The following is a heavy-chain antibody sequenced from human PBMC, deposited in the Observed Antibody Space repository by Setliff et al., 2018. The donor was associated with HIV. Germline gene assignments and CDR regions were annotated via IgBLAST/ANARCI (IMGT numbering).Heavy chain of an antibody. D-gene: IGHD4-4*01. V-gene: IGHV3-23*01. CDR1: GFTFNNHA. CDR3: ARSATNYNYYYYGMDV. CDR2: IGRTPGTI. J-gene: IGHJ6*02. Sequence: GGSLRLSCEASGFTFNNHAMTWVRQAPGKGLEWVSAIGRTPGTIYYADSVKGRFTISRDNSKKTLFLQMNSLRAEDTGVYYCARSATNYNYYYYGMDVWGQGTTVTVSS.